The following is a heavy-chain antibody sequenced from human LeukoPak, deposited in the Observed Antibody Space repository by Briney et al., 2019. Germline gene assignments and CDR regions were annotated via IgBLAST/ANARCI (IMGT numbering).Heavy chain of an antibody. D-gene: IGHD2-2*01. CDR1: GASLSSGGYH. CDR3: ARTGYCSSSSCYEDYGMDV. CDR2: IYFTGRI. J-gene: IGHJ6*02. Sequence: PSETLSLTCSVSGASLSSGGYHWGWIRQRPGKGLEWIGFIYFTGRILYNPSLKSRVTISQDTSQNQFFLKMTSMTAADTAVYFCARTGYCSSSSCYEDYGMDVWGQGTTVTVS. V-gene: IGHV4-31*03.